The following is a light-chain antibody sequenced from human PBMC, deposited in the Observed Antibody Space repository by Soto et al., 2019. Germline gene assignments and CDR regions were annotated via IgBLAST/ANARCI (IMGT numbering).Light chain of an antibody. Sequence: DIQMTQSHSTLSASVGDRVTITCRASQSISVWLAWYQQKPGKAPKLLVYQASSLQSGVPSRFIGSGSGTEFTLTISTLQPEDFATYYCQRYNSYPITFGGGTKVEIK. V-gene: IGKV1-5*03. J-gene: IGKJ4*01. CDR2: QAS. CDR1: QSISVW. CDR3: QRYNSYPIT.